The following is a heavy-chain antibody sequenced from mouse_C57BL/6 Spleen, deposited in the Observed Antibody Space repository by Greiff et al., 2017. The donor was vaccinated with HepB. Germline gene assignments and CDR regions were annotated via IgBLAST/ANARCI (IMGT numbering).Heavy chain of an antibody. CDR2: INPNNGGT. Sequence: DVKLVESGPELVKPGASVKMSCKASGYTFTDYNMHWVKQSHGKSLEWIGYINPNNGGTSYNQKFKGKATLTVNKSSSTAYMELRSLTSEDSAVYYCASPNYYGSSFAYWGQGTLVTVSA. J-gene: IGHJ3*01. V-gene: IGHV1-22*01. D-gene: IGHD1-1*01. CDR1: GYTFTDYN. CDR3: ASPNYYGSSFAY.